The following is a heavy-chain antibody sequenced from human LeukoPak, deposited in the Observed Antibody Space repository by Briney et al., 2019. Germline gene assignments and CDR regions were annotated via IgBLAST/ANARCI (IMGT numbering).Heavy chain of an antibody. CDR3: AKGKGMYYFDY. CDR1: GFTFSSYW. Sequence: GGSLRLSCAASGFTFSSYWMHWVRQAPGKGLVWVSRINSDGSSTSYADSVKGRFTISRDNSKNTLYLQMNSLRAEDTALYYCAKGKGMYYFDYWGQGTLVTVSS. CDR2: INSDGSST. J-gene: IGHJ4*02. V-gene: IGHV3-74*01.